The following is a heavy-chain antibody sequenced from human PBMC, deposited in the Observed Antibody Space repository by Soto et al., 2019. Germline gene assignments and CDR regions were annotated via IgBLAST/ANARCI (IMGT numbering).Heavy chain of an antibody. D-gene: IGHD6-13*01. CDR3: ASRSGYSSSWSTGGFDY. CDR1: GYTFTSYA. Sequence: GASVKVSCKASGYTFTSYAMHWVRQAPGQRLEWMGWINAGNGNTKYSQKFQGRVTITRDTSASTAYMELSSLRSEDTAVYYCASRSGYSSSWSTGGFDYWGQGTLVTVSS. V-gene: IGHV1-3*01. J-gene: IGHJ4*02. CDR2: INAGNGNT.